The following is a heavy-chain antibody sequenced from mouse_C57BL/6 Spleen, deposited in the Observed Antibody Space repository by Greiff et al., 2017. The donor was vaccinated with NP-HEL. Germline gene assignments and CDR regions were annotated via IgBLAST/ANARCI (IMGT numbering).Heavy chain of an antibody. D-gene: IGHD2-1*01. J-gene: IGHJ2*01. CDR3: ARDVYYGKGPYFDY. CDR1: GFTFSSYA. Sequence: EVQLVESGGGLVKPGGSLKLSCAASGFTFSSYAMSWVRQTPEKRLEWVATISDGGSYTYYPDNVKGRFTISRDNAKNNLYLQMSHLKSEDTAMYYCARDVYYGKGPYFDYWGQGTTLTVPS. V-gene: IGHV5-4*01. CDR2: ISDGGSYT.